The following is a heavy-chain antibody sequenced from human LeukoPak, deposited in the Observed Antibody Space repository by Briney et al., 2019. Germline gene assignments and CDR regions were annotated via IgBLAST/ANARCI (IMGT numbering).Heavy chain of an antibody. D-gene: IGHD6-13*01. J-gene: IGHJ4*02. Sequence: GGSLRLSCAAYGFTFSSYAMHWVRQAPGKGLEWVAVISFDGSNKYYADSVKGRFTISRDNSKNTLYLQVNSLRAEDTAVYYRARDIRYSSSWRFDYWGQGTLVTVSS. CDR3: ARDIRYSSSWRFDY. CDR1: GFTFSSYA. CDR2: ISFDGSNK. V-gene: IGHV3-30-3*01.